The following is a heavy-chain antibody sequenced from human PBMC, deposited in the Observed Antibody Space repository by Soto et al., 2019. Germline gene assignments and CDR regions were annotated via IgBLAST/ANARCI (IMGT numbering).Heavy chain of an antibody. CDR3: ARGLYDFWSGYPCGMDV. Sequence: QVQLVQSGAEVKKPGASVKVSCKASGYTLTSYDINWVRQATGQGLEWMGWMNPNSGNTGYAQKFQGRVTMTRNTSISTAYMELSSLRSEDTAVYYCARGLYDFWSGYPCGMDVWGQGTTVTVSS. CDR1: GYTLTSYD. CDR2: MNPNSGNT. D-gene: IGHD3-3*01. V-gene: IGHV1-8*01. J-gene: IGHJ6*02.